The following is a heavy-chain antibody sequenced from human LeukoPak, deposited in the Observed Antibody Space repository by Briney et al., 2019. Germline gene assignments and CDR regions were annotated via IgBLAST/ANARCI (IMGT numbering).Heavy chain of an antibody. CDR1: GFAFSSYE. CDR3: ARGSDYGVGAFDI. J-gene: IGHJ3*02. D-gene: IGHD4-17*01. Sequence: PGGSLRLSCAASGFAFSSYETNWVRQAPGKGLEWVSYISTSVSTIYYGDSVKGRFTISRDNAKNSLFLQMNILRAEDTAVYYCARGSDYGVGAFDIWGQGTMVTVSS. V-gene: IGHV3-48*03. CDR2: ISTSVSTI.